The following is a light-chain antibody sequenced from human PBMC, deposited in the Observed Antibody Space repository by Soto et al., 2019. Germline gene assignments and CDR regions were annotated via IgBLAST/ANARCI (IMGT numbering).Light chain of an antibody. CDR1: QSISSW. Sequence: DIHMTQSPSSLSASVGDRVTITFRASQSISSWLAWYQQKPGKVPKLLIYKASSLESGVPSRFSGSGSGTEFTLTISSLQPDDFATYYCQQYNSYSRTFGQGTKVDI. CDR3: QQYNSYSRT. V-gene: IGKV1-5*03. CDR2: KAS. J-gene: IGKJ1*01.